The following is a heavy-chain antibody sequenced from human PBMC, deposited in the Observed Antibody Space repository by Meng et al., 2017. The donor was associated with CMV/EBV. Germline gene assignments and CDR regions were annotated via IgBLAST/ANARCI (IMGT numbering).Heavy chain of an antibody. CDR3: ARDLRRQGRSSYYYYYGMDV. V-gene: IGHV3-30-3*01. J-gene: IGHJ6*02. CDR1: GFTFSSYA. Sequence: GESLKISCAASGFTFSSYAMHWVRQAPGKGLEWVAVISYDGSNKYYADSVKGRFTISRDNSKNTLYLQMNSLRAEDTAVYYCARDLRRQGRSSYYYYYGMDVWGQGTTVTVSS. CDR2: ISYDGSNK.